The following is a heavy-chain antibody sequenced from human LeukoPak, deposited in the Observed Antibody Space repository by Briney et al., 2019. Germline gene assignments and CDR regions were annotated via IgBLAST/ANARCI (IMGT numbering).Heavy chain of an antibody. D-gene: IGHD3-10*01. CDR2: IYTSGST. Sequence: PSETLSLTCTVSGGSISSGSYYWSWIRQPAGKGLEWIGRIYTSGSTNYNPSLKSRVTISVDTSKNQFSLKLSSVTAADTAVYYCARAHYGSGSSYWGQGTLVTVSS. CDR3: ARAHYGSGSSY. J-gene: IGHJ4*02. CDR1: GGSISSGSYY. V-gene: IGHV4-61*02.